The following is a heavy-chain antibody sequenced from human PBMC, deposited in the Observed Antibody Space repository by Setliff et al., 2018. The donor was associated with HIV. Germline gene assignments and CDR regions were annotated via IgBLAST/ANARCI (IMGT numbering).Heavy chain of an antibody. CDR2: ISAYNLNT. V-gene: IGHV1-18*01. Sequence: ASVKVSCKASGGTFSSYGFSWVRQAPGQGLEWMGWISAYNLNTNYAQKFQGRVTMTRDTSTSTVYMELSSLRSEDTAVYYCARVKDTAMVSPFRYWGQGTLVTVSS. CDR3: ARVKDTAMVSPFRY. CDR1: GGTFSSYG. J-gene: IGHJ4*02. D-gene: IGHD5-18*01.